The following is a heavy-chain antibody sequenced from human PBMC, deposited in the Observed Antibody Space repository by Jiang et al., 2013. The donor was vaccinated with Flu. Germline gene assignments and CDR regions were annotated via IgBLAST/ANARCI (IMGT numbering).Heavy chain of an antibody. D-gene: IGHD4-23*01. V-gene: IGHV1-46*01. Sequence: AQNFQGRMTMTRDTSTNTDYMQLSSLRSEDTAVYYCARDGGNFDFDLWGQGTLVTGLL. J-gene: IGHJ4*02. CDR3: ARDGGNFDFDL.